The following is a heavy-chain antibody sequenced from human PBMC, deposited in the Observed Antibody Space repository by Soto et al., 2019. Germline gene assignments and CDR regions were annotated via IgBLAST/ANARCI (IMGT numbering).Heavy chain of an antibody. D-gene: IGHD6-19*01. CDR1: GFTFSSYE. V-gene: IGHV3-48*03. CDR2: ISSSGSTI. Sequence: PGGTLRLSCAASGFTFSSYEMNWVRQGPGKGLEGVSYISSSGSTIYYAESVKGRFTISRDNAKNSLYLQMNSRRAEDTAVYYCARGSGWPYWGQGTLVTVSS. CDR3: ARGSGWPY. J-gene: IGHJ4*02.